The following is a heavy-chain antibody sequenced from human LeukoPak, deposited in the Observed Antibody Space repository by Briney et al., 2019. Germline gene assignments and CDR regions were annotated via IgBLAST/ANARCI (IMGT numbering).Heavy chain of an antibody. CDR2: IYSGDST. V-gene: IGHV3-53*01. D-gene: IGHD3-10*01. CDR3: ARVRRYGSGRPFDY. Sequence: PGGSLRLSCAASGFTVSSNYMSWVRQAPGKGLEWVSVIYSGDSTYYADSVKGRFTISRDNSKNTLYLQMNSLRAEDTAVYYCARVRRYGSGRPFDYWGQGTLVTVSS. CDR1: GFTVSSNY. J-gene: IGHJ4*02.